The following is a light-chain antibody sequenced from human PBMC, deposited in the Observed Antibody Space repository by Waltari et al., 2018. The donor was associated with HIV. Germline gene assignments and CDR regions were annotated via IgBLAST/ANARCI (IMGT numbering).Light chain of an antibody. Sequence: QSVLTQPPSASGTPGQRATISCSGRNSNIGTNYVYWYQQLPGTTPKLLIYRNGQRPSGVPDRFSGSKSGTSASLAISGLRSEDEAAYYCAAWDDILSGLVFGGGTKLTVL. CDR1: NSNIGTNY. V-gene: IGLV1-47*01. J-gene: IGLJ3*02. CDR3: AAWDDILSGLV. CDR2: RNG.